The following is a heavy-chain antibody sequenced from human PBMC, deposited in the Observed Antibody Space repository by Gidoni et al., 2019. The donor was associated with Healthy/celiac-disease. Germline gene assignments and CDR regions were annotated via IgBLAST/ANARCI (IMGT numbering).Heavy chain of an antibody. V-gene: IGHV3-73*01. D-gene: IGHD3-10*01. CDR3: TGSRYDY. Sequence: ASGKGLEWVGRIRSKANSYATADAASVKGRFTISRDDSKNTAYLQMNSLKTEDTAVYYCTGSRYDYWGQGTLVTVSS. CDR2: IRSKANSYAT. J-gene: IGHJ4*02.